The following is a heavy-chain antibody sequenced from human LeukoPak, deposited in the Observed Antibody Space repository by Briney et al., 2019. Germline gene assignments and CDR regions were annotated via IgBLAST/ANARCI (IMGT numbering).Heavy chain of an antibody. Sequence: PSETLSLTCTVSGGSISSGSYYWSWIRQPAGKGLEWIGRIYTGGSTNYNPSLKSRVTISVDTSKNQFSLKLNSVTAADTAVYYCARSRDSSSWYYFDWWGQGTLVTVSS. CDR2: IYTGGST. V-gene: IGHV4-61*02. J-gene: IGHJ4*02. CDR3: ARSRDSSSWYYFDW. CDR1: GGSISSGSYY. D-gene: IGHD6-13*01.